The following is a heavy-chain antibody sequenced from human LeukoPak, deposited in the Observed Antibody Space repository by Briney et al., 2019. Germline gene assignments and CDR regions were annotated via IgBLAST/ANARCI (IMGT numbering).Heavy chain of an antibody. V-gene: IGHV1-2*02. D-gene: IGHD3-10*01. CDR1: GYTFTGYY. Sequence: GASVKVSCKASGYTFTGYYMRWVRQAPGQGLEWMGWINPNSGGTNYAQKFQGRVTMTRDTSISTAYMELSRLRSDDTAVYYCARVPRYYYGSGSSQYYFDYWGQGTLVTVSS. J-gene: IGHJ4*02. CDR3: ARVPRYYYGSGSSQYYFDY. CDR2: INPNSGGT.